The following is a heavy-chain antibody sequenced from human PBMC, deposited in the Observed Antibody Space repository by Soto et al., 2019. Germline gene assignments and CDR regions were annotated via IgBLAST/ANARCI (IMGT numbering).Heavy chain of an antibody. CDR1: GYSFTSYW. V-gene: IGHV5-10-1*01. CDR2: IDPSDSYT. D-gene: IGHD1-26*01. Sequence: VESLKTSCKGFGYSFTSYWINRVRQMPGKGLEWMWRIDPSDSYTNYSPSFQGHVTISVDKSISTAYLQWSSLKALDTAMYYCARRRYFGAFDIWGQGTMVNVSS. J-gene: IGHJ3*02. CDR3: ARRRYFGAFDI.